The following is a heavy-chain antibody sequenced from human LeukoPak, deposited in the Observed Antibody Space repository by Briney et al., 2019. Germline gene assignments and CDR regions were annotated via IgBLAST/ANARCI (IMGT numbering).Heavy chain of an antibody. Sequence: GGSLRLSCAASGFTFSSYAMSWVRQAPGKGLEWVSAISGSGGSTYYADSVKGRYTISRDNSKNTLYLQMNSLRAEDTAVYYCALRPYDSSGYFVYWGQGTLVTVSS. CDR2: ISGSGGST. V-gene: IGHV3-23*01. J-gene: IGHJ4*02. CDR1: GFTFSSYA. CDR3: ALRPYDSSGYFVY. D-gene: IGHD3-22*01.